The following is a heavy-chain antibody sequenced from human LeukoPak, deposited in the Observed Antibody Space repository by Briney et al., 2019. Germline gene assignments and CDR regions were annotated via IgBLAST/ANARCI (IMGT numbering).Heavy chain of an antibody. Sequence: SETLSLTCTVSGASISDYYWSWIRQPPGKGLEWIGYIFYSGSTNYNPSLKSRVTISVDTSKNQLSLKLSSVTAADTAVYYCARLTYSGSYSYYSDHWGQGTPVTVSS. CDR3: ARLTYSGSYSYYSDH. V-gene: IGHV4-59*08. CDR1: GASISDYY. J-gene: IGHJ4*02. D-gene: IGHD1-26*01. CDR2: IFYSGST.